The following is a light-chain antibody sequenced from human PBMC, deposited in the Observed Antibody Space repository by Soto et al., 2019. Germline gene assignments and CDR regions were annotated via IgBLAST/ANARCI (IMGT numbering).Light chain of an antibody. V-gene: IGLV4-69*01. CDR2: LNSDDSH. J-gene: IGLJ3*02. CDR3: QTWGTGIQV. Sequence: QLVLTQSPSASASLGASVKLTCTLSSGHSSYAIAWHQQQPEKGPRYLMKLNSDDSHSKGDGIPDRFSGSSSGAERYLTISSRQSEDEADYYCQTWGTGIQVFGGGTKLTFL. CDR1: SGHSSYA.